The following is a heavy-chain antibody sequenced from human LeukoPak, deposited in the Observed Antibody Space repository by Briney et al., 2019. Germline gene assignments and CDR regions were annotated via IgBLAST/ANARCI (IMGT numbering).Heavy chain of an antibody. D-gene: IGHD2-21*01. CDR1: GYTFTSYG. CDR2: IIPILGTA. V-gene: IGHV1-69*11. CDR3: ARDLEYCGGDCYPQGAFDI. Sequence: SVKVSCKASGYTFTSYGISWVRQAPGQGLEWMGRIIPILGTANYAQKFQGRVTITADESTSTAYMELSSLRSEDTAVYYCARDLEYCGGDCYPQGAFDIWGQGTMVTVSS. J-gene: IGHJ3*02.